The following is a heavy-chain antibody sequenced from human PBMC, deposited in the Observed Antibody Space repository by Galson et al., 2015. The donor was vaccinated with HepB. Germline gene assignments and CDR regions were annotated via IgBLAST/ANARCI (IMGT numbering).Heavy chain of an antibody. CDR2: ISGSGDRT. Sequence: SLRLSCAASRFSFSNYGMNWVRQAPGKGLEWVSGISGSGDRTYYAESVKGRFTISRDNSKDTLHLQMNSLRAEDTAIYYCAKDTWIQEWLKLGLDYWGQGTLVTVSS. CDR1: RFSFSNYG. V-gene: IGHV3-23*01. CDR3: AKDTWIQEWLKLGLDY. J-gene: IGHJ4*02. D-gene: IGHD5-18*01.